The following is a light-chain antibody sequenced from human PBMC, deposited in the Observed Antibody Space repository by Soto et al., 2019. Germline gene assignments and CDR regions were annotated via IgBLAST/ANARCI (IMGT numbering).Light chain of an antibody. CDR2: DAS. J-gene: IGKJ5*01. V-gene: IGKV3-11*01. Sequence: EIVLTQSPATLSLSPGERATLSCRASQSFTNYLAWYQQKPGQAPRLLIYDASNRAPGIPARFSGSGSGTDFALTISSLEPEDFAVYYCQQRSNWPPITFGQGTRLEIK. CDR1: QSFTNY. CDR3: QQRSNWPPIT.